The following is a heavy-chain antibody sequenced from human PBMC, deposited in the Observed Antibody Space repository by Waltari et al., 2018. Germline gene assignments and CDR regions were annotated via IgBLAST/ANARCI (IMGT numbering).Heavy chain of an antibody. CDR3: TRGEYAAPYFDY. V-gene: IGHV3-49*04. CDR2: IRDKAYGGTT. J-gene: IGHJ4*02. Sequence: EVQLVESGGGLVQPGRSLRLSCAASGFTFDNYAITWVGQAPGKGLEWIGFIRDKAYGGTTEYAASVKGRFTISRDDSKSIAYLQMNSLKTEDTAVYYCTRGEYAAPYFDYWGQGTLVTVSS. D-gene: IGHD6-25*01. CDR1: GFTFDNYA.